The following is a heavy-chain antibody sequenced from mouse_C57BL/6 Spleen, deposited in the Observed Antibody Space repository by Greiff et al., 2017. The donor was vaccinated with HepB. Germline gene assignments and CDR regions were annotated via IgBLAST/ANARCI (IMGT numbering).Heavy chain of an antibody. V-gene: IGHV1-19*01. Sequence: EVQLQESGPVLVKPGASVKMSCKASGYTFTDYYMNWVKQSHGKSLEWIGVINPYNGGTSYNQKFKGKATLTVDKSSSTAYMELNSLTSEDSAVYYCARSLYSNYPWYFDYWGQGTTLTVSS. CDR1: GYTFTDYY. CDR2: INPYNGGT. J-gene: IGHJ2*01. D-gene: IGHD2-5*01. CDR3: ARSLYSNYPWYFDY.